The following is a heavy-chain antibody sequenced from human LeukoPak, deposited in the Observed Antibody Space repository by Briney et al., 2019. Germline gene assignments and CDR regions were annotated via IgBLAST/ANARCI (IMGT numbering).Heavy chain of an antibody. D-gene: IGHD5-18*01. CDR2: IYSGGNT. V-gene: IGHV3-53*01. J-gene: IGHJ4*02. CDR1: GFTVSSNS. Sequence: PGGSLRLSCTVSGFTVSSNSMSWVRQAPGKGLEWVSFIYSGGNTHYSDSVKGRFTISRDNSKNTLYLQMNSLRAEDTAVYYCAKRIQSAMATGYWGQGTLVTVPS. CDR3: AKRIQSAMATGY.